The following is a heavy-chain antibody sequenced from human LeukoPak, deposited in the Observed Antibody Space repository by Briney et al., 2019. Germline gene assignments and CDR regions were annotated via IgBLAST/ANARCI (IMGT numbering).Heavy chain of an antibody. D-gene: IGHD3-9*01. CDR1: AYTFTSYG. J-gene: IGHJ6*02. CDR2: ISAYNGNT. Sequence: ASVKVSCKASAYTFTSYGISWVRQAPGQGLEWMGWISAYNGNTNYAQKLQGRVTMTTDTSTSTAYMELRSLRSDDTAVYYCARDLRYFDWLLDQNYYYYGMDVWGQGTTVTVSS. CDR3: ARDLRYFDWLLDQNYYYYGMDV. V-gene: IGHV1-18*01.